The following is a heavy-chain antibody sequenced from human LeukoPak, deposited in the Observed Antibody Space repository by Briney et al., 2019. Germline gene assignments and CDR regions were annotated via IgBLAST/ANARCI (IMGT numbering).Heavy chain of an antibody. CDR1: GFTFSTYS. D-gene: IGHD3-22*01. CDR3: ARWYDYDSKGYNYYFDY. J-gene: IGHJ4*02. V-gene: IGHV3-21*01. CDR2: ITSSRIYI. Sequence: GGSLRLSCAASGFTFSTYSMNWVRQAPGKGLEWVSSITSSRIYIYYADSVKGRFTISRDNAKNSLYLQMNSLRAEDTAVYYCARWYDYDSKGYNYYFDYWGQGTLVTVSS.